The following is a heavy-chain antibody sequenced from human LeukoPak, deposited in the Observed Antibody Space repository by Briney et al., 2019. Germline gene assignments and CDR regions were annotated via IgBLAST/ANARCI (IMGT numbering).Heavy chain of an antibody. CDR3: ARGSGGYCSGGSCYSDY. D-gene: IGHD2-15*01. CDR2: IYYSGST. CDR1: GGSISSGDYY. J-gene: IGHJ4*02. Sequence: SQTLSLTCTVSGGSISSGDYYWSWIRLPPGKGLEWIGYIYYSGSTYYNPSLKSRVTISVNPSKNQFSLNLSPLTAQATPVYYCARGSGGYCSGGSCYSDYWGQGTLVTVSS. V-gene: IGHV4-30-4*08.